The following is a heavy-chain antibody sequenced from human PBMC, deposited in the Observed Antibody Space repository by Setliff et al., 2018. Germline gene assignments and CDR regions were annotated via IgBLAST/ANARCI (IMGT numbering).Heavy chain of an antibody. CDR2: INPSGGYA. V-gene: IGHV1-46*01. CDR1: GYAFTTYY. D-gene: IGHD5-18*01. CDR3: ARAPLESGYNYGQGHYFDY. J-gene: IGHJ4*02. Sequence: ASVKVSCKASGYAFTTYYMHWVRQAPGQGLEWMGIINPSGGYANYAQKFQGRVTMARDTSTSTVYMELSSLRSEDTAVYYCARAPLESGYNYGQGHYFDYWGQGTLVTVSS.